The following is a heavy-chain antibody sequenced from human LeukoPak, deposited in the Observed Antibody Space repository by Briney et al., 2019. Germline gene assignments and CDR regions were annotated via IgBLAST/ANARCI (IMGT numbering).Heavy chain of an antibody. D-gene: IGHD3-3*01. CDR3: ARDNQDLITIFGVVTNWFDP. Sequence: GGSLRLSCAASGFTFSSYWMSWVRQAPGKGLEWVANTKQDGSEKYYVDSVKGRFTISRDNAKNPLYLQMNSLRAEDTAVYYCARDNQDLITIFGVVTNWFDPWGQGTLVTVSS. CDR2: TKQDGSEK. V-gene: IGHV3-7*01. J-gene: IGHJ5*02. CDR1: GFTFSSYW.